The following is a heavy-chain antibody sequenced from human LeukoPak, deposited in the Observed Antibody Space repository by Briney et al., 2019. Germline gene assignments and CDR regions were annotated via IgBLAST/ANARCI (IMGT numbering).Heavy chain of an antibody. Sequence: PGGSLRLSCAASGFTFSAYWMTWVRQAPGKGLEWVANIKHDGSEINYMDSVKGRFTISRDNAKNSLYLQMHSLRTEDTAVYYCAGGYCRSTSWYENWFDPWGQGTLVTVSS. CDR3: AGGYCRSTSWYENWFDP. D-gene: IGHD2-2*01. V-gene: IGHV3-7*05. CDR1: GFTFSAYW. J-gene: IGHJ5*02. CDR2: IKHDGSEI.